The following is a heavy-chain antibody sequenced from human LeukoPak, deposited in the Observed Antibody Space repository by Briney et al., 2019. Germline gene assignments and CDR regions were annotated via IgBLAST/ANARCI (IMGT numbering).Heavy chain of an antibody. D-gene: IGHD1-1*01. V-gene: IGHV3-23*01. CDR1: GFTFSSYA. J-gene: IGHJ4*02. CDR3: AKDGTTTITFDY. Sequence: GGSLRLSCAASGFTFSSYAMSWVRQAPGKGLERVSVISGSGGSTYYRDSVKGRFTISRDNSKNTLYLQMNSLRAEDTAVYYCAKDGTTTITFDYWGQGTLVTVSS. CDR2: ISGSGGST.